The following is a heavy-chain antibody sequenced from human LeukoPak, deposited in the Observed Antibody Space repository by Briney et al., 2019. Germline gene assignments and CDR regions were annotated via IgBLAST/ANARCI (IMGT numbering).Heavy chain of an antibody. D-gene: IGHD3-3*01. J-gene: IGHJ6*03. V-gene: IGHV5-51*01. CDR2: IYPGDSDT. Sequence: GESLKISCKGSGYSFTSYWIGWVRQMPGKGLEWMGIIYPGDSDTRYSPSFQGQVTISADKSISTAYLQWSSLKASDTAIYYCARSYRTWSGYPYYYMDVWGKGTTVTVSS. CDR3: ARSYRTWSGYPYYYMDV. CDR1: GYSFTSYW.